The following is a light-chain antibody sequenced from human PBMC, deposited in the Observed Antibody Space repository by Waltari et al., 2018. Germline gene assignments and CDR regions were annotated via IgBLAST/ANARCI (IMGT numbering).Light chain of an antibody. CDR3: QHYVALPAT. Sequence: CRAIQSVGRSLAWYQQKPGQPPGLLIFGASNRATGIPDMFSGSGSGTDFSLTISRLEPEDFAVYYCQHYVALPATFGQGTKVEIK. CDR1: QSVGRS. CDR2: GAS. V-gene: IGKV3-20*01. J-gene: IGKJ1*01.